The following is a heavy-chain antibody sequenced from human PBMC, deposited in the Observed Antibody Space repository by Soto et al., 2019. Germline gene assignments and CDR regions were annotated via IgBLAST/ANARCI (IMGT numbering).Heavy chain of an antibody. CDR3: AKAISGYNSLLEH. J-gene: IGHJ4*01. D-gene: IGHD5-12*01. V-gene: IGHV3-23*01. Sequence: GGSLRLSCASSGFTFSSYAMNSVRQAPGKGLEWVSVISGSDSSTYYADSVKGRFTISRDNSKNTLYVEMNSLRGEDRAIYCCAKAISGYNSLLEHWGQGTRVNVS. CDR1: GFTFSSYA. CDR2: ISGSDSST.